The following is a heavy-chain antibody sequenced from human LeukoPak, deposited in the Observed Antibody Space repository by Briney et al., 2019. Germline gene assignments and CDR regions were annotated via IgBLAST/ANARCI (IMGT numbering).Heavy chain of an antibody. Sequence: PGGSLRLSCAASGFTVSTNYMSWVRQAPGKGLEWVSVIYSGGSTYYADSVKGRFTISRDNSKNTLYLQMNSLRAEDTAVYYCARDTLGYCSGGSCYSWFDPWGQGTLVTVPS. V-gene: IGHV3-53*01. CDR1: GFTVSTNY. CDR3: ARDTLGYCSGGSCYSWFDP. CDR2: IYSGGST. J-gene: IGHJ5*02. D-gene: IGHD2-15*01.